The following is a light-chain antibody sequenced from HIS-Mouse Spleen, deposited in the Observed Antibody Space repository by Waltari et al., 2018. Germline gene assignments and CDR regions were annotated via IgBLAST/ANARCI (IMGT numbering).Light chain of an antibody. CDR1: SSAVGGYNY. CDR3: SSYTSSSTRV. V-gene: IGLV2-14*03. J-gene: IGLJ3*02. Sequence: QSALTQPAPVSGSPGQSITISSTGTSSAVGGYNYVSWYQQHPGKAPKLMIYDVSNRPSGVSNRFSGSKSGNTASLTISGLQAEDEADYYCSSYTSSSTRVFGGGTKLTVL. CDR2: DVS.